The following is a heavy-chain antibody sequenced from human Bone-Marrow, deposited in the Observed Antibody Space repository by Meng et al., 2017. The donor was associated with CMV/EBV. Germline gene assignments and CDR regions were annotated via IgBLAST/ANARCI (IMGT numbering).Heavy chain of an antibody. D-gene: IGHD2-15*01. V-gene: IGHV3-7*01. Sequence: GESLKISCAASGFTFSSYWMSWVRQAPGKGLEWVANIKQDGSEKYYVDSVKGRFTISRDNAKNSLYLQMNSLRAEDTAVYYCARERWQNKRGFFDYWGQGTLVTFSS. CDR2: IKQDGSEK. J-gene: IGHJ4*02. CDR1: GFTFSSYW. CDR3: ARERWQNKRGFFDY.